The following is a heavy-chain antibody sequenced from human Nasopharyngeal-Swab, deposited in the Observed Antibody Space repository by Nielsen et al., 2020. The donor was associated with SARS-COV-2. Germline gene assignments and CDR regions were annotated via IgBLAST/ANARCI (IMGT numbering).Heavy chain of an antibody. Sequence: WVRQAPGQGLEWMGRINTNSGGTNYAQKFQGRVTMTRDTSISTAYMELSRLRSDDTAVYYCARGGSSSERIWFDPWGQGTLVTVSS. V-gene: IGHV1-2*06. D-gene: IGHD6-13*01. CDR3: ARGGSSSERIWFDP. J-gene: IGHJ5*02. CDR2: INTNSGGT.